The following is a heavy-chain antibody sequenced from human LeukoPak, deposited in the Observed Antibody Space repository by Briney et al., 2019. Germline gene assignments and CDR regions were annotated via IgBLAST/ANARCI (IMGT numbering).Heavy chain of an antibody. CDR1: GYTFTSYG. CDR2: ISAYNGNT. Sequence: ASVKVSCKASGYTFTSYGISWVRQAPGQGLEWMGWISAYNGNTNYAQKLQGRVTMTTDTSTSTAYMELRSLRSDDTAVYYCARVRGSGWYRSEYYFDYWGQGTLVTVSS. CDR3: ARVRGSGWYRSEYYFDY. V-gene: IGHV1-18*01. J-gene: IGHJ4*02. D-gene: IGHD6-19*01.